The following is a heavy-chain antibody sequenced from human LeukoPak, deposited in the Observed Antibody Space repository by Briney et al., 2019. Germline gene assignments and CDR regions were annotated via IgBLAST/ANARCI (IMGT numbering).Heavy chain of an antibody. Sequence: GGSLRISCTASGFIFSGYDMHWVRQAPGKGLEWVAFIRYDGSKKFYADSVKGRFTISRDNSKNTLFLEVNGLRAVDTAVYYCVRRGGDSYGQETHYFDYWGQGTLVTVSS. D-gene: IGHD5-18*01. J-gene: IGHJ4*02. CDR3: VRRGGDSYGQETHYFDY. CDR1: GFIFSGYD. V-gene: IGHV3-30*02. CDR2: IRYDGSKK.